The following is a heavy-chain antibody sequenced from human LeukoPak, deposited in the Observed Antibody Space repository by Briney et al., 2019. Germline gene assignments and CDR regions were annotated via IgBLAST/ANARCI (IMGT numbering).Heavy chain of an antibody. CDR3: ARIMGDYNILTGLYLNYNFDY. Sequence: SETLSLTCAVYGGSFSGYYWSWIRQPPGKGLEWIGEINHSGSTNYNPSLKSRVTMSVDTSKNQVPLKLRSGTAADTAVYYCARIMGDYNILTGLYLNYNFDYWGQGTLVTVSS. V-gene: IGHV4-34*01. J-gene: IGHJ4*02. CDR2: INHSGST. CDR1: GGSFSGYY. D-gene: IGHD3-9*01.